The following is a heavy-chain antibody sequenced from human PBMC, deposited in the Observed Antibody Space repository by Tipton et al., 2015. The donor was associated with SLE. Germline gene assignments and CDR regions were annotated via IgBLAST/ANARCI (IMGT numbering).Heavy chain of an antibody. J-gene: IGHJ6*02. CDR3: ARHRGWLRRGYGMDV. Sequence: TLSLTCAVYGGSFSGYYWSWIRQPPGKGLEWIGEINHSGSTNYNPSLKSRVTISVDTSKNQFSLKLSSVTAADTAVYYCARHRGWLRRGYGMDVWGQGTTVTVSS. V-gene: IGHV4-34*01. CDR2: INHSGST. CDR1: GGSFSGYY. D-gene: IGHD5-12*01.